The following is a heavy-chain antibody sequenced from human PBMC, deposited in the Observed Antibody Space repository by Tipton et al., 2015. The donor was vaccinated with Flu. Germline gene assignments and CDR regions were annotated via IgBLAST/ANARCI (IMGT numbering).Heavy chain of an antibody. V-gene: IGHV4-61*02. J-gene: IGHJ4*02. Sequence: TLSLTCTVSGGSISSGSYYWSWIRQPAGKGLEWIGRIYTSGSTNYNPSLKSRVTISVGTSKNQFSLKLSSVTAADTAVYYCARAVGATNYFDYWGQGTLVTVSS. CDR1: GGSISSGSYY. CDR3: ARAVGATNYFDY. D-gene: IGHD1-26*01. CDR2: IYTSGST.